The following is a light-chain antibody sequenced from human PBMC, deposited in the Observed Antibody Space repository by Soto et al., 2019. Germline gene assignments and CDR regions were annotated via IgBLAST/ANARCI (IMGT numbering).Light chain of an antibody. CDR3: CSYAGSTTYV. CDR1: SSDVGSYNL. Sequence: QSALTQPASVSGSPGQSITISCTGTSSDVGSYNLVSWYQQHPGKAPKLMIYEGSKRPSVVSNRFSGSKSGNTASLTISGLQAEDEADYYCCSYAGSTTYVSGTGTKLTVL. J-gene: IGLJ1*01. CDR2: EGS. V-gene: IGLV2-23*01.